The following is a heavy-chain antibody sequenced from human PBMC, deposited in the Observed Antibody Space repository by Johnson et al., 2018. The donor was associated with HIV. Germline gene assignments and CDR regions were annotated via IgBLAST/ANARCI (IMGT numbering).Heavy chain of an antibody. J-gene: IGHJ3*02. D-gene: IGHD6-13*01. CDR2: IWYDGSNK. CDR3: ARDKRAAAGTIFVHDAFDI. Sequence: QMQLVESGGGVVQPGRSLRLSCAASGFTFSSYGMHWVRQDPGKGMEWVAVIWYDGSNKYYADSVKGRFTISRDNSKNTLYLQMNSLRAEDPAVYYWARDKRAAAGTIFVHDAFDIWGQGTMVTVSS. CDR1: GFTFSSYG. V-gene: IGHV3-33*08.